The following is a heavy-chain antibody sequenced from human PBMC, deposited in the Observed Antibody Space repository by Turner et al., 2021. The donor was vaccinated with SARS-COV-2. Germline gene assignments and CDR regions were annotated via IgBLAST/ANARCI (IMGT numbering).Heavy chain of an antibody. Sequence: GQLVESGGGVVQPGRSLRLSCEESGFTFSSYGMHWVRQAPGKGLEWVAVISYDGNNKYYADSVKGRFTISRDNSKNTLYLQMNSLRAEDTAVYYCAKYPDIAAWWGDYYGMDVWGQGTTVTVSS. V-gene: IGHV3-30*18. CDR2: ISYDGNNK. J-gene: IGHJ6*02. D-gene: IGHD6-25*01. CDR3: AKYPDIAAWWGDYYGMDV. CDR1: GFTFSSYG.